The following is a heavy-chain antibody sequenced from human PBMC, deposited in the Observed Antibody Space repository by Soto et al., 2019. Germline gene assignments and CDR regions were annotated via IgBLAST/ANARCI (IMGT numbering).Heavy chain of an antibody. Sequence: SETLSLTCAVYGGSFSGYYWSWIRQPPGKGLEWIGEINHSGSTNYNPSLKSRVTISVDTSKNQFSLKLSSVTAADTAVYYCARGPTYDDFWSGKTNWFDPWGQGTLVTVSS. D-gene: IGHD3-3*01. J-gene: IGHJ5*02. CDR3: ARGPTYDDFWSGKTNWFDP. CDR1: GGSFSGYY. CDR2: INHSGST. V-gene: IGHV4-34*01.